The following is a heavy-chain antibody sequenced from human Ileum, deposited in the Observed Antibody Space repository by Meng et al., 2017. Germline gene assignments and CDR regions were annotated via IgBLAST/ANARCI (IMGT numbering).Heavy chain of an antibody. CDR2: IYESGTT. J-gene: IGHJ4*02. Sequence: VQVGGAGPGRVEPSATLSLSCAVSGDSIRNGNWWSGVRQPPGKGLEWIGEIYESGTTNYNPSLKSRVTISVDKSKNEFSLKLSSVTAADTALYYCARVSYNKGSPKFDSWGQGTLVTVSS. D-gene: IGHD1-14*01. CDR1: GDSIRNGNW. V-gene: IGHV4-4*02. CDR3: ARVSYNKGSPKFDS.